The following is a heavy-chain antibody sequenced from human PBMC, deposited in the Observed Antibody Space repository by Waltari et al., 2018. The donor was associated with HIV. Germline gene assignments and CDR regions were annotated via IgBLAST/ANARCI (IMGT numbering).Heavy chain of an antibody. CDR2: IRWNSGSI. Sequence: EVQLVESGGGLVQPGRSLRLSCAASGFTFDDYAMHWVRQAPGKGLEWVSGIRWNSGSIGYADSVKGRFTISRDNAKNSLYLQMNSLRAEDTALYYCAKDHSYGAGSFYAKGNYDHYGMDVWGQGTTVTVSS. CDR1: GFTFDDYA. V-gene: IGHV3-9*01. CDR3: AKDHSYGAGSFYAKGNYDHYGMDV. D-gene: IGHD3-10*01. J-gene: IGHJ6*02.